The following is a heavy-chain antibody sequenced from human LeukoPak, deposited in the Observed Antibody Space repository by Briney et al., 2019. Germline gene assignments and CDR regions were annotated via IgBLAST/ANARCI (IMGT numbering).Heavy chain of an antibody. J-gene: IGHJ3*02. Sequence: GASVKVSCKASGYTFTSYAMHWVRQAPGQRLEWMGWINAGNGNTKYSQEFQGRVTITADESTSTAYMELSSLRSEDTAVYYCARTGYCSGGSCYSLDAFDIWGQGTMVTVSS. CDR3: ARTGYCSGGSCYSLDAFDI. CDR2: INAGNGNT. CDR1: GYTFTSYA. V-gene: IGHV1-3*03. D-gene: IGHD2-15*01.